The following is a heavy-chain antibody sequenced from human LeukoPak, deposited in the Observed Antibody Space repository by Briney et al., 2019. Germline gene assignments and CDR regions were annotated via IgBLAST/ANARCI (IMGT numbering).Heavy chain of an antibody. V-gene: IGHV4-31*11. J-gene: IGHJ3*02. Sequence: PSETLSLTCAVYGGSFSGYYWSWIRQHPGKGLEWIGYIYYSGSTYYNPSLKSRVTISVDTSKNQFSLKLSSVTAADTAVYYCARYRQQLVDAFDIWGQGTMVTVSS. CDR1: GGSFSGYY. CDR2: IYYSGST. D-gene: IGHD6-13*01. CDR3: ARYRQQLVDAFDI.